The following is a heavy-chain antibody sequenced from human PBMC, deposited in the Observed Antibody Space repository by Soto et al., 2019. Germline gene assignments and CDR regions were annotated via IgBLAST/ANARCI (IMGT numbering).Heavy chain of an antibody. V-gene: IGHV1-46*01. CDR1: GYTFTSYY. D-gene: IGHD1-26*01. CDR2: INPSGGST. J-gene: IGHJ6*02. CDR3: ARVRVVGATRLYYHYGLDV. Sequence: QVQLVQSGAEVKKPGASVKVSCKASGYTFTSYYMHWVRQAPGQGLEWMGIINPSGGSTSYAQKFQGRVTMTRDTSTSTVYMELSSLRSEDTAVYYCARVRVVGATRLYYHYGLDVWGQGTTVTVSS.